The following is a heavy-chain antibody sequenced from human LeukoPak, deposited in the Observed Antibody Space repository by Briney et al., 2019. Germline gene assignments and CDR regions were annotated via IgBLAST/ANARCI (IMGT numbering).Heavy chain of an antibody. CDR2: ISYDGINK. CDR3: AKAGHYYDTSGYYLVD. Sequence: PGGSLRLSCAASGFTFSSYGMHWVRQASGKGLEWVAVISYDGINKYYADSVKGRFTISRDNSKNTLYLQMNGLRAEDTAVYYCAKAGHYYDTSGYYLVDWGQGTLVTVSS. V-gene: IGHV3-30*18. CDR1: GFTFSSYG. J-gene: IGHJ4*02. D-gene: IGHD3-22*01.